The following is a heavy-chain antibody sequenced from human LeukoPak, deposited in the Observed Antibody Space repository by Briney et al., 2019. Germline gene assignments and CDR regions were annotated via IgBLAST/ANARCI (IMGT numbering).Heavy chain of an antibody. V-gene: IGHV3-23*01. CDR1: GYSFSSYA. CDR2: IRDSCAGT. D-gene: IGHD4-17*01. Sequence: GESLKISCKCSGYSFSSYAMSWVRQSPGKGLEWVSAIRDSCAGTYYADSVKGRFTISRDNSKNTLYLQMNSLRVEDTAVYYCAKNDYGFWFDPWGQGTLVTVSS. J-gene: IGHJ5*02. CDR3: AKNDYGFWFDP.